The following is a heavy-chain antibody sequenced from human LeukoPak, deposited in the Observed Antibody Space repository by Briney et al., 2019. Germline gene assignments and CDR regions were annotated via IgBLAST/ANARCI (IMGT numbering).Heavy chain of an antibody. J-gene: IGHJ4*02. CDR2: ISAYNGNT. CDR1: GYTFTSYG. Sequence: GASVKVSCKASGYTFTSYGISWVRQAPGQGLEWMGWISAYNGNTNYALKLQGRVTMTTDTSTSTAYMELRSLRSDDTAVYYCARDGSSSGWNNPGYWGQGTLVTVSS. CDR3: ARDGSSSGWNNPGY. D-gene: IGHD6-19*01. V-gene: IGHV1-18*01.